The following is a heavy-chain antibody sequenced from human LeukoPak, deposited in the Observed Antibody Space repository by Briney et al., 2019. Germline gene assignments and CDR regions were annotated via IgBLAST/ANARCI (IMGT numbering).Heavy chain of an antibody. V-gene: IGHV1-69*13. CDR2: IIPIFGTA. D-gene: IGHD1-26*01. J-gene: IGHJ4*02. Sequence: SVKVSCKASGGTFSSYAISWVRQAPGQGLEWMGGIIPIFGTANYAQKFQGRVTITADESTSTAYMELSSLRSEDTAVYYCARLIVGASPGGGDYWAREPWSPSPQ. CDR3: ARLIVGASPGGGDY. CDR1: GGTFSSYA.